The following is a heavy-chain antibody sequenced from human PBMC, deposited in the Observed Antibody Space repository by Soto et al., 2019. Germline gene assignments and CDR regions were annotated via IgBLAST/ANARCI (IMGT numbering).Heavy chain of an antibody. CDR2: ISYDGSNK. V-gene: IGHV3-30*03. J-gene: IGHJ4*02. Sequence: QVQLVESGGGVVQPGRSLRLSCAASGFTFSSYGMHWVRQAPGKGLEWVAVISYDGSNKYYADSVKGRFTISRDNSKNTLYLQMNSLRAEDTAVYYCAGTVEEEALDYWGQGTLVTVSS. CDR3: AGTVEEEALDY. D-gene: IGHD1-1*01. CDR1: GFTFSSYG.